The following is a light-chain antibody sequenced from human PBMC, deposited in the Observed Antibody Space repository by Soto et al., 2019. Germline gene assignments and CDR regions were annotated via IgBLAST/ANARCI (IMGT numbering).Light chain of an antibody. CDR2: GAS. V-gene: IGKV3-15*01. J-gene: IGKJ2*01. CDR3: QQYINLPPDT. Sequence: EIILTQSPASLSVSPGERATLSCRASQSVNNNLAWYQQKPGQAPRLLIYGASTRATGIPGRFRGSGSGTEFTLTITSLQSEDFAVYFCQQYINLPPDTFCHGTKLEIK. CDR1: QSVNNN.